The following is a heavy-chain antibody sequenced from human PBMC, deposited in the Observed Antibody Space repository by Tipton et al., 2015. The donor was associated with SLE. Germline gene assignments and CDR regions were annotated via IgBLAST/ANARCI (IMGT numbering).Heavy chain of an antibody. J-gene: IGHJ4*02. CDR3: TTDSCSSTSCYREGDY. D-gene: IGHD2-2*02. Sequence: GSLRLSCAASGFTFSNAWMSWVRQAPGKGLEWVGRIKSKTDGGTTDYAAPVKGRFTISRDDSKNTLYLQMNSLKTEDTAVYYCTTDSCSSTSCYREGDYWGQGTLVTVSS. CDR2: IKSKTDGGTT. V-gene: IGHV3-15*01. CDR1: GFTFSNAW.